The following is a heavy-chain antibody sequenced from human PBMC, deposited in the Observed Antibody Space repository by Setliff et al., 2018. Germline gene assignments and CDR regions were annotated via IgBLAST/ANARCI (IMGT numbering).Heavy chain of an antibody. J-gene: IGHJ5*02. CDR3: ARSKSSSGWLNWFDP. Sequence: PSETLSLTCTVSGGSIGSSSYYWGWIRQPPGKGLEWIGSIYYRGSTYYNPSLKSRVTISVDTSKNQFSLKLSSVTAADTAVYYCARSKSSSGWLNWFDPWGQGTLVTVSS. CDR2: IYYRGST. CDR1: GGSIGSSSYY. D-gene: IGHD6-19*01. V-gene: IGHV4-39*07.